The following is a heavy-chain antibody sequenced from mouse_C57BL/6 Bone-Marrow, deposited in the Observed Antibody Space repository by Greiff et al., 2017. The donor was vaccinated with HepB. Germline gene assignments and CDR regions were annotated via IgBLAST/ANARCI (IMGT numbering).Heavy chain of an antibody. CDR2: IYPGDGDT. Sequence: VQLQQSGPELVKPGASVKISCKASGYAFSSSWMNWVKQRPGKGLEWIGRIYPGDGDTNYNGKFKGKATLTADKSSSTAYMQLSSLTSEDSAVYFCARGLLRYYWGQGATLTFSS. CDR3: ARGLLRYY. CDR1: GYAFSSSW. J-gene: IGHJ2*01. V-gene: IGHV1-82*01. D-gene: IGHD1-1*01.